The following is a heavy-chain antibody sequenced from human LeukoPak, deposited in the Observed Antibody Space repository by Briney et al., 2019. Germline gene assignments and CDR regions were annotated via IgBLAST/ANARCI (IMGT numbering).Heavy chain of an antibody. J-gene: IGHJ4*02. D-gene: IGHD6-19*01. CDR3: ATLAVAGGQYYFDY. V-gene: IGHV1-69-2*01. CDR2: VDPEDGET. Sequence: ASVKVSCKVSGYTFTDYYMHWVQQAPGKGLEWMGLVDPEDGETIYAEKFQGRVTITADTSTDTAYMELSSLRSEDTAVYYRATLAVAGGQYYFDYWGQGTLVTVSS. CDR1: GYTFTDYY.